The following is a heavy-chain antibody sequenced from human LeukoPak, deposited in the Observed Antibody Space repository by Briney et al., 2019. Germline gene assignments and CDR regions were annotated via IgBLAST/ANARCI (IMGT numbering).Heavy chain of an antibody. Sequence: SETLSLTCAVYGGSFSGYYWSWLRQPPGKGLEWIGEINHSGSTNYNPSLKSRVTISVDTSKNQFSLKLSSVTAADTAVYYCATAGYSSVPGAFDIWGQGTMVTVSS. J-gene: IGHJ3*02. CDR2: INHSGST. CDR1: GGSFSGYY. CDR3: ATAGYSSVPGAFDI. V-gene: IGHV4-34*01. D-gene: IGHD6-19*01.